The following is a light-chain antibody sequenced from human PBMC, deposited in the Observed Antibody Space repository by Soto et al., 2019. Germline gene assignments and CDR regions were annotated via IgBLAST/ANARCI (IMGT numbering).Light chain of an antibody. Sequence: SALTRPRSVSGSPGQSVTISCTGTTSDVGGYNYVSWYQHHPGKAPKLMIYDVNKRPSGVPDRLSGSKSGNTASLTISGLQAEDESDYYCCSYAGSYTYVFGTGTKVTVL. CDR3: CSYAGSYTYV. CDR2: DVN. J-gene: IGLJ1*01. V-gene: IGLV2-11*01. CDR1: TSDVGGYNY.